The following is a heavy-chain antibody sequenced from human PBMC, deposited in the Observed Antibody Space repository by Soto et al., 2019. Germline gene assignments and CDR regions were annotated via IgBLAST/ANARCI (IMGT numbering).Heavy chain of an antibody. CDR3: ARGGDGYKPPFDY. CDR1: GGSISSGDYY. Sequence: QVQLQESGPGLVKPSQTLSLTCTVSGGSISSGDYYWSWIRQPPGKGLEWIGYIYYSGSTYYNPSLKIRVTISVDTSKNQVSLKLSSVTAADTAVYYCARGGDGYKPPFDYWGQGTLVTVSS. D-gene: IGHD5-12*01. CDR2: IYYSGST. V-gene: IGHV4-30-4*01. J-gene: IGHJ4*02.